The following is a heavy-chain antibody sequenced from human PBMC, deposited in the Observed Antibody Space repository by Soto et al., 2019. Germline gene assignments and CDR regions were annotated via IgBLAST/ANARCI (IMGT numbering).Heavy chain of an antibody. CDR3: ALERYYYDSSGPYFDY. Sequence: QVPLVQSGAEVKKPGASVKVSCKASGYTFTSYAMHWVRQAPGQRLEWMGWINAGNGNTKYSQKFQGRVTITRDTSASTADMERSSLRSEDTAVYYCALERYYYDSSGPYFDYWGQGTLVTVSS. J-gene: IGHJ4*02. V-gene: IGHV1-3*01. D-gene: IGHD3-22*01. CDR2: INAGNGNT. CDR1: GYTFTSYA.